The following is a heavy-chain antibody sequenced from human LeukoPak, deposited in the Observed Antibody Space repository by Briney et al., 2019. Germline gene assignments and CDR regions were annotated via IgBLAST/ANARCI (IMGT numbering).Heavy chain of an antibody. CDR1: GGSFSGCY. CDR2: INHCGWN. D-gene: IGHD2-2*01. CDR3: AGYGSGYCSSTSCYGDRSLDY. Sequence: SEPLSLPCAVCGGSFSGCYWSWLRQPPGKGVEWIGEINHCGWNNYNPSLNSRVTISEDPSKNQFSLKLSSVTAADTAVYYCAGYGSGYCSSTSCYGDRSLDYWGQGTLVTVSS. V-gene: IGHV4-34*01. J-gene: IGHJ4*02.